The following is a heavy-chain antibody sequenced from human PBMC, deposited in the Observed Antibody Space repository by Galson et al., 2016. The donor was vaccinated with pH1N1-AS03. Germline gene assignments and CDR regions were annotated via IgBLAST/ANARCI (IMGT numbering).Heavy chain of an antibody. CDR2: ISRGDSDM. CDR3: ARTSGSRTYPFDY. CDR1: GYNFTNYW. D-gene: IGHD3-10*01. V-gene: IGHV5-51*01. Sequence: QSGAEVKKPGESLKISCQGSGYNFTNYWIGWLRQMPGEGPELMGIISRGDSDMRYNPSFQGQVAMSADKSISAAYLQWSSLKASDTAIYYCARTSGSRTYPFDYWGQGALVTVSS. J-gene: IGHJ4*02.